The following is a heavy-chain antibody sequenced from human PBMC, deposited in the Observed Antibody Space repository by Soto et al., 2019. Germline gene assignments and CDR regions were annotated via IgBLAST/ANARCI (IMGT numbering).Heavy chain of an antibody. V-gene: IGHV3-23*01. CDR1: GFTFSSYA. D-gene: IGHD6-6*01. CDR3: AKVRRSYSSSSNYYYYGMDV. CDR2: ISGSGGST. Sequence: GGSLRLSCAASGFTFSSYAMSWVRQAPGKGLEWVSAISGSGGSTYYADSVKGRFTISRDNSKNTLYLQMNSLRAEDTAVYYCAKVRRSYSSSSNYYYYGMDVWGQGTTVTVSS. J-gene: IGHJ6*02.